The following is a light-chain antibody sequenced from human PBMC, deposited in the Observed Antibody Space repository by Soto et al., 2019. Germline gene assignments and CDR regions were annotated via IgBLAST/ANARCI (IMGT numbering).Light chain of an antibody. J-gene: IGKJ4*01. V-gene: IGKV3-11*01. CDR2: DAS. CDR1: QSVRSD. CDR3: QQRNSLPVT. Sequence: DIVMTQSPATLSLSPGDRATLSCRASQSVRSDLAWYQQKPGQAPRLLIYDASNRATGIPARFSGSGSGTEFTLTISSLEPEDFAAYYCQQRNSLPVTFGGGTKVEIK.